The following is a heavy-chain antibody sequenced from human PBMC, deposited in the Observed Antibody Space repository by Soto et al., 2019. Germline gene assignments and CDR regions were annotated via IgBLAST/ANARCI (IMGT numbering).Heavy chain of an antibody. D-gene: IGHD6-19*01. J-gene: IGHJ4*02. CDR1: GFTFDDYA. Sequence: EVQLVESGGGLVQPGRSLRLSCAASGFTFDDYAMHWVRQAPGKGLEWVSGISWNSGSIGYADSVKGRFTISRDNAKNSLYLQMNSLRAEDTALYYCAKESPSGWVPLYYFDYWGQGTLVTVSS. CDR3: AKESPSGWVPLYYFDY. CDR2: ISWNSGSI. V-gene: IGHV3-9*01.